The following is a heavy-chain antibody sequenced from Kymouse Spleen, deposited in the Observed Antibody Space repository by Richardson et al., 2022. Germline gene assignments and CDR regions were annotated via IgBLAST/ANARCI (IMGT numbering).Heavy chain of an antibody. J-gene: IGHJ4*02. D-gene: IGHD4-11,IGHD4-11*01. CDR2: IYYSGST. CDR3: ARHDYSNYGEIFFDY. V-gene: IGHV4-39*01. CDR1: GGSISSSSYY. Sequence: QLQLQESGPGLVKPSETLSLTCTVSGGSISSSSYYWGWIRQPPGKGLEWIGSIYYSGSTYYNPSLKSRVTISVDTSKNQFSLKLSSVTAADTAVYYCARHDYSNYGEIFFDYWGQGTLVTVSS.